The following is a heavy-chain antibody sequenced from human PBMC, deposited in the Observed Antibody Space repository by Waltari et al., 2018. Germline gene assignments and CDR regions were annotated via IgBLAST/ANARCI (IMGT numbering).Heavy chain of an antibody. V-gene: IGHV1-18*01. Sequence: QVQLVQSGAEVKKPGASVKVSCKASGYTFTSYGISWVRQAPGQGLEWMGWISAYNGNTNYAQKPQGRVTMNTATSTSTAYMVRRSLRSDATAVYYCARGGGGYQLPSHYYMDVWGKGTTVTISS. D-gene: IGHD2-2*01. CDR3: ARGGGGYQLPSHYYMDV. J-gene: IGHJ6*03. CDR1: GYTFTSYG. CDR2: ISAYNGNT.